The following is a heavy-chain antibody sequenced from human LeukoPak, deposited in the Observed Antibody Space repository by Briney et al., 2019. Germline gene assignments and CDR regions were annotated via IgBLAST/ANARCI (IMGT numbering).Heavy chain of an antibody. CDR3: AKEGAYSSGWYTGGLIY. D-gene: IGHD6-19*01. CDR2: ISGTGGRQ. Sequence: PGGSLRLSCGASGVTFSNYAMSWVPQAPAKGVEWVSPISGTGGRQYYAGSVKGRFPISRDNSKKTLYLQMNSLRAEDTAVYFCAKEGAYSSGWYTGGLIYWGQGTLVTVSS. V-gene: IGHV3-23*01. J-gene: IGHJ4*02. CDR1: GVTFSNYA.